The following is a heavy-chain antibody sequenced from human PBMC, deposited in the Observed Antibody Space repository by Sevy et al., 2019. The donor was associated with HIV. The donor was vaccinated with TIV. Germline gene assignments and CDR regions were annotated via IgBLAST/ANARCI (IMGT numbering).Heavy chain of an antibody. CDR3: ATRSTPLYYYALDV. D-gene: IGHD1-26*01. V-gene: IGHV3-53*01. J-gene: IGHJ6*02. CDR1: GFTVSSKY. CDR2: IYSGEYT. Sequence: GGSLRLSCAASGFTVSSKYMSWVRQAPGKGLEWVSVIYSGEYTYYADSVKGRFSISRDISKNKLNLEMNNLRAEDTAIYYCATRSTPLYYYALDVWGQGTTVTVSS.